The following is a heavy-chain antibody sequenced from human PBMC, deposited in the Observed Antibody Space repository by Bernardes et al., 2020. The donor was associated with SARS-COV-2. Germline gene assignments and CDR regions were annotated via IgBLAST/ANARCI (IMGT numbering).Heavy chain of an antibody. J-gene: IGHJ4*02. CDR2: GSDGST. CDR1: GFNFKSYA. V-gene: IGHV3-23*01. Sequence: GGSLRLSCAASGFNFKSYAMTWVRQAPGKGLEWVSSGSDGSTFYANSVKGRFTISRDNSKNMVYLQMNSLKAEDTAIYYCAKGWSYFDYWGQGTLVTVSS. D-gene: IGHD3-3*01. CDR3: AKGWSYFDY.